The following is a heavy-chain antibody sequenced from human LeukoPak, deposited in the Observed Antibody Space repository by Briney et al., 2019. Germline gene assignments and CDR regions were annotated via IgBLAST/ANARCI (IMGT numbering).Heavy chain of an antibody. CDR3: ARGALSRYFDWLSEIDYFDY. Sequence: ASVKVSCKASGYTFIGHYIHWVRQAPGQGLEWMGWMNPDSGGTNYAQKFQDRVTMNRDTSITTAYMELSRLTSDDTAVYYCARGALSRYFDWLSEIDYFDYWGQGTLVTVSS. J-gene: IGHJ4*02. CDR1: GYTFIGHY. D-gene: IGHD3-9*01. CDR2: MNPDSGGT. V-gene: IGHV1-2*02.